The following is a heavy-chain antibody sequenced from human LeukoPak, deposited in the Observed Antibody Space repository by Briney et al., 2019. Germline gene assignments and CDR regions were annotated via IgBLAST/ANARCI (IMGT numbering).Heavy chain of an antibody. D-gene: IGHD3-10*01. CDR3: ARARHYYGSGSYSGFDP. J-gene: IGHJ5*02. CDR1: GGSFSGYY. V-gene: IGHV4-34*01. Sequence: SETLSLTCAVYGGSFSGYYWSWIRQPPGKGLEWIGGINHSGSTNYNPSLKSRVTISVDTSKNQFSLKLSFVTAADTAVYYCARARHYYGSGSYSGFDPWGQGTLVTVSS. CDR2: INHSGST.